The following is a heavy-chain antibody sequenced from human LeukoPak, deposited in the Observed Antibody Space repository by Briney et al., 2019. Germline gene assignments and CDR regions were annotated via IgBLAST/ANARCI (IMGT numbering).Heavy chain of an antibody. J-gene: IGHJ4*02. CDR3: ARRTPYSSGPFDY. CDR1: GFTVSSNY. D-gene: IGHD6-19*01. Sequence: GGSLGLSCAASGFTVSSNYMSWVRQAPGKGLEWVSVIYSGVSTYYADYVKGRFTISRDNSKNTLYLQMNNLRAEDTAVYYCARRTPYSSGPFDYWGQGTLVTVSS. CDR2: IYSGVST. V-gene: IGHV3-66*01.